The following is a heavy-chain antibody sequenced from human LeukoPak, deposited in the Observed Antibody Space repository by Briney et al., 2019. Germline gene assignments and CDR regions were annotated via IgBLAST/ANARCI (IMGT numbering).Heavy chain of an antibody. V-gene: IGHV1-24*01. CDR2: FDPEDGET. J-gene: IGHJ6*02. CDR3: ATRLRSHYYYGMDV. Sequence: ASVKVSCKVSGYTLTELSMHWVRQAPGKGLEWVGGFDPEDGETIYAQKFQGRVTMTEDTSTDTAYMELSSLRSEDTAVYYCATRLRSHYYYGMDVWGQGTTVTVSS. CDR1: GYTLTELS. D-gene: IGHD3-16*01.